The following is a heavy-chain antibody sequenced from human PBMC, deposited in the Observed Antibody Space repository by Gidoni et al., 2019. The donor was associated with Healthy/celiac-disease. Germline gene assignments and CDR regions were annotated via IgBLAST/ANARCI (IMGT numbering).Heavy chain of an antibody. CDR1: GFPFRTAW. D-gene: IGHD3-22*01. V-gene: IGHV3-15*01. CDR2: IKSKTDGGKT. CDR3: TTDRQYYYDSSGYGPDY. J-gene: IGHJ4*02. Sequence: EVQLVESGGGLVKPGGSLRLSCPASGFPFRTAWMSWVRQAPGKGLEWVGRIKSKTDGGKTDYAAPVKGRFTISRDDSKNTLYLQMNSLKTEDTAVYYCTTDRQYYYDSSGYGPDYWGQGTLVTVSS.